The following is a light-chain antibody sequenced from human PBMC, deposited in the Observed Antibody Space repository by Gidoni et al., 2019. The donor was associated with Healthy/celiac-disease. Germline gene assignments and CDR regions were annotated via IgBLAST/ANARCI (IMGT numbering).Light chain of an antibody. CDR2: DAS. J-gene: IGKJ3*01. CDR3: QQYGSSPPIT. CDR1: QSVSSSY. V-gene: IGKV3D-20*01. Sequence: ELVLTQSPATLSLSPGDSATLSCGASQSVSSSYSAWYQQKPGLAPRILIYDASSRATGIPDRFSGSGSGTDFTLTISRLEPEDFAVYYCQQYGSSPPITFGPGTKVDIK.